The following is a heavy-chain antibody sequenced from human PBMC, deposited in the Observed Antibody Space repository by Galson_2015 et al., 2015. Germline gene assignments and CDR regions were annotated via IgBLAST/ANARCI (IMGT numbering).Heavy chain of an antibody. CDR3: ARAGRIAAATGGIYYYMDV. CDR1: GGSISSGGYY. Sequence: TLSLTCTVSGGSISSGGYYWRWIRQHPGKGLEWIGYIYYSGSTYYNPSLKSLVTISVDTSKNQFSLKLSSVTAADTAVYYCARAGRIAAATGGIYYYMDVWGKGTTVTVSS. D-gene: IGHD6-13*01. CDR2: IYYSGST. V-gene: IGHV4-31*01. J-gene: IGHJ6*03.